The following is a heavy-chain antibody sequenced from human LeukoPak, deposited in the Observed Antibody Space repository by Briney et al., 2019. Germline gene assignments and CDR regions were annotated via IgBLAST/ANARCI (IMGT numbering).Heavy chain of an antibody. CDR1: GFTFSSYW. CDR3: ARGQMVRGVTFFPD. J-gene: IGHJ4*02. D-gene: IGHD3-10*01. V-gene: IGHV3-7*01. Sequence: GGSLRLSCAASGFTFSSYWMSWVRQAPGKGLEWVANIKQDGSEKYYVDSVKGRLTISRDNAKNSLYLQMNSLRAEDTAVYYCARGQMVRGVTFFPDWGQGTLVTVSS. CDR2: IKQDGSEK.